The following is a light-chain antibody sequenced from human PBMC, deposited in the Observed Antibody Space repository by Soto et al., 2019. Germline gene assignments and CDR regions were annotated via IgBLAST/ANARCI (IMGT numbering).Light chain of an antibody. J-gene: IGLJ1*01. CDR2: EVS. CDR1: SSGVGSYNL. Sequence: QSALTQPASVSGSPGQSITISCTGTSSGVGSYNLVSWYQQHPGKAPKLMIYEVSKRPSGVSNRFSGSKSGNTASLTISGLKAEDEADYFCCSYSGSSTYVFVSWTKVPVL. CDR3: CSYSGSSTYV. V-gene: IGLV2-23*02.